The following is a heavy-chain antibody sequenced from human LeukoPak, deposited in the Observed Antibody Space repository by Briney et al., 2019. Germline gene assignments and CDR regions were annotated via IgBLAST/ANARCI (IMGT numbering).Heavy chain of an antibody. CDR1: GFTFSSYW. Sequence: LSGGSLRLSCAASGFTFSSYWMSWVRQAPGKGLEWVANIKQDGSEKYYVDSVKGRFTISRDNAKNSLYLQMSSLRAEDTAVYYCARDRVAAAGTNWFDPWGQGTLVTVSS. CDR2: IKQDGSEK. V-gene: IGHV3-7*03. D-gene: IGHD6-13*01. CDR3: ARDRVAAAGTNWFDP. J-gene: IGHJ5*02.